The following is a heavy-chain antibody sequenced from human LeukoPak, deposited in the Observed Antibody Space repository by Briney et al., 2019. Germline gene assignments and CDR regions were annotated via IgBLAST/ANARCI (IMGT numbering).Heavy chain of an antibody. J-gene: IGHJ3*02. CDR3: ARDMQWELLGPGAFDI. Sequence: WASVKVSCKASGYTFTSYGISWVRPAPGQGLEWMGWISAYNGNTNYAQKLQGRVTMTTDTSTSTAYMELRSLRSDDTAVYYCARDMQWELLGPGAFDIWGQGTMVTVSS. D-gene: IGHD1-26*01. CDR1: GYTFTSYG. V-gene: IGHV1-18*01. CDR2: ISAYNGNT.